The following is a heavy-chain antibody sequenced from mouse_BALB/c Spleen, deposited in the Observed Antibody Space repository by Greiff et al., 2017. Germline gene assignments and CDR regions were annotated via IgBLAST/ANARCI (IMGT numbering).Heavy chain of an antibody. CDR1: GFTFSDYG. J-gene: IGHJ4*01. CDR2: ISNLAYSI. V-gene: IGHV5-15*02. Sequence: DVMLVESGGGLVQPGGSRKLSCAASGFTFSDYGMAWVRQAPGKGPEWVAFISNLAYSIYYADTVTGRFTISRENAKNTLYLEMSSLRSEDTAMYYCARDLGAMDYWGQGTSVTVSS. CDR3: ARDLGAMDY. D-gene: IGHD4-1*01.